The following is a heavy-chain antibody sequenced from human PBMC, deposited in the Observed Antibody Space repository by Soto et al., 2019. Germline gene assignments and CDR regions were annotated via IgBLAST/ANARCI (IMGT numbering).Heavy chain of an antibody. V-gene: IGHV1-18*01. D-gene: IGHD2-8*01. J-gene: IGHJ4*02. Sequence: QIQMVQSGAEVKQPGASVKISCKTSGYTFSSYSINWVRQAPGQGLEWMAWISTTSGNTHYAERVQGRVTVTLDKSARTAFMEMWGLTSEDTAVYFCARDNGYYDFWGQGTLVTVSS. CDR3: ARDNGYYDF. CDR1: GYTFSSYS. CDR2: ISTTSGNT.